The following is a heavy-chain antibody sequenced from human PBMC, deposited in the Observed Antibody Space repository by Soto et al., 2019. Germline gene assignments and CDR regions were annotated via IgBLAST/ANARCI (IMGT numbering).Heavy chain of an antibody. D-gene: IGHD3-22*01. CDR1: GYTFTSYA. Sequence: ASVKVSCKASGYTFTSYAVHWVRQAPGQRLEWMGWINAGNGNTKYSQKLQGRVTITRDTSASTAYMELSSLRSEDTAVYYCARTSMIVVPRPFDYWGQGTLVTVS. CDR3: ARTSMIVVPRPFDY. CDR2: INAGNGNT. J-gene: IGHJ4*02. V-gene: IGHV1-3*01.